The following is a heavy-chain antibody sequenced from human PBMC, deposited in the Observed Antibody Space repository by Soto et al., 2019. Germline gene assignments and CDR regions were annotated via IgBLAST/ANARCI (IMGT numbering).Heavy chain of an antibody. Sequence: VGSLRLSCAASRFTFSRFAMHWVRQAPGKGLEWVAGISFHGNTKHYSDSVKGRFTISRDNSRNTLYLQMNALRVEDTALYYCALRRVAYADFWGQGTRVTVSS. V-gene: IGHV3-30*01. D-gene: IGHD2-2*01. CDR2: ISFHGNTK. CDR3: ALRRVAYADF. CDR1: RFTFSRFA. J-gene: IGHJ4*02.